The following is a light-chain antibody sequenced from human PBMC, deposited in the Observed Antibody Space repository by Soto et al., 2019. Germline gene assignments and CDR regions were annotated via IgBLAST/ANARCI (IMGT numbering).Light chain of an antibody. J-gene: IGKJ5*01. CDR1: QSIPSD. CDR2: AAS. CDR3: QQSYSTPTSIT. Sequence: DIQMTQSPSSLSASVGDRVTITCRASQSIPSDLNWYQQKPEKAPKLLSYAASSVESGDPSRFSGSGSGTEFTLTISSLQTEDFATSYCQQSYSTPTSITCGQGTRLEIK. V-gene: IGKV1-39*01.